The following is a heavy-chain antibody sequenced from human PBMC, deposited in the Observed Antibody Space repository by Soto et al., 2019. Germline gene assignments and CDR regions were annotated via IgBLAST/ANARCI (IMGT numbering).Heavy chain of an antibody. D-gene: IGHD3-3*01. Sequence: QITLNESGPTQVKPRQTLTLICTFSGFSRTTSGVGVGWIRQSPGKAPEWLALIYWDDDKRYSPSLKSRLTITTDTSKNQVVLTMADLDPADTATYYCAHRVLRTVFGLVTTTAIYFDFWGQGTPVAVSS. J-gene: IGHJ4*02. CDR1: GFSRTTSGVG. CDR3: AHRVLRTVFGLVTTTAIYFDF. V-gene: IGHV2-5*02. CDR2: IYWDDDK.